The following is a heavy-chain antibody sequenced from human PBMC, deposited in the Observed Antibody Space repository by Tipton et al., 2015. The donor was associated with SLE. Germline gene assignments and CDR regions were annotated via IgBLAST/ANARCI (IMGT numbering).Heavy chain of an antibody. J-gene: IGHJ4*02. CDR1: GFTFSSYA. CDR2: ISGSGGST. Sequence: SLRLSCAASGFTFSSYAMSWVRQAPGKGLEWVSAISGSGGSTYYADSVKGRFTISRDNSKNTLYLQMNSLRAEDTAVYYCAKDAGSYDFWSGYYIGWGQGTLVTVSS. D-gene: IGHD3-3*01. V-gene: IGHV3-23*01. CDR3: AKDAGSYDFWSGYYIG.